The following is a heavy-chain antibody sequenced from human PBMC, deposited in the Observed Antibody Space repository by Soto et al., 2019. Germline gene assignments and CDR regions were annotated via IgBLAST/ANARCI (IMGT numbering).Heavy chain of an antibody. J-gene: IGHJ6*03. D-gene: IGHD3-3*01. Sequence: GASVKVSCKVSEYTRTELSMHWVRRAPGHGLLWMGAFDPEDGETIYAQPFQGSVTMTEHPSTDTAYMELRSLRSADTAVYYCARGIDGWITIYMDVWGKGTTVTVSS. CDR3: ARGIDGWITIYMDV. V-gene: IGHV1-24*01. CDR2: FDPEDGET. CDR1: EYTRTELS.